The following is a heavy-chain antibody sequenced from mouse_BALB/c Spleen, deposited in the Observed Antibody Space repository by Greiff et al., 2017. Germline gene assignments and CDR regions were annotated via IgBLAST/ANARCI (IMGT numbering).Heavy chain of an antibody. J-gene: IGHJ2*01. Sequence: VQLQESGPGLVAPSQSLSISCTVSGFSFSSYSVHWVRQPPGKGLEWLGMIWGGGSTDYNSALISRLSISKDDSKSQVILKMNSLQTDDTAMYYCARNWPHRAGLDYWGQGTTRTVSS. CDR1: GFSFSSYS. CDR2: IWGGGST. V-gene: IGHV2-6-4*01. D-gene: IGHD3-1*01. CDR3: ARNWPHRAGLDY.